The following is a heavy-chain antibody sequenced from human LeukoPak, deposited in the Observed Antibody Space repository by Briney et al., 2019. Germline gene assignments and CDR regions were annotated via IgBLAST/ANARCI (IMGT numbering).Heavy chain of an antibody. V-gene: IGHV4-39*01. J-gene: IGHJ4*02. CDR3: ARLSSPEMAIST. CDR1: GGSISSSSYY. D-gene: IGHD5-24*01. Sequence: KPSETLSLTCTVSGGSISSSSYYWGWIRQPPGKGLEWIGSIYYSGSTYYNPSLKSRVTISVDTSKNQFSLKLSSVTAADTAVYYCARLSSPEMAISTWGQGTLVTVSS. CDR2: IYYSGST.